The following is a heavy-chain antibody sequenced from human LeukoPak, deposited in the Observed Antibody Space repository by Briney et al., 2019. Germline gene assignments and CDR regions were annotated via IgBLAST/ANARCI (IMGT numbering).Heavy chain of an antibody. Sequence: ASVKVSCKASGYTFTGYHIHWVRQAPGQGLEWMGWVNPNSGGTNYAQKFQGRVTMTRDTSISTAYMELSSLRSDDTAFYHCARGGDIVARPFDYWGQGTLVTVSS. CDR1: GYTFTGYH. V-gene: IGHV1-2*02. J-gene: IGHJ4*02. CDR2: VNPNSGGT. CDR3: ARGGDIVARPFDY. D-gene: IGHD6-6*01.